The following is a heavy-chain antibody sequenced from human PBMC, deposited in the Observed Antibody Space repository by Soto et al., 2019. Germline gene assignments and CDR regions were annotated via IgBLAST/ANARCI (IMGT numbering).Heavy chain of an antibody. V-gene: IGHV1-3*01. CDR3: AKDWPSDYYDSSGLLDY. CDR1: GYTFTSYA. Sequence: ASVKVSCKASGYTFTSYAMHWVRQAPGQRLEWMGWINAGNGNTKYSQKFQGRVTITRDTSASTAYMELHSLRAEDTAVYYCAKDWPSDYYDSSGLLDYWGQGTLVTVSS. J-gene: IGHJ4*02. CDR2: INAGNGNT. D-gene: IGHD3-22*01.